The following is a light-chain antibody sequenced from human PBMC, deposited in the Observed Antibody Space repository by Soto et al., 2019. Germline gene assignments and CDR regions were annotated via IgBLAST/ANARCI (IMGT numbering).Light chain of an antibody. Sequence: QSVLTQPPSASGTPGQRVTISCSGSSSNIGRNYVYWYQQLPGAAPKLLLYRNNQRPSGVPDRFSGSKSGASASLAISGLRYEDEADYYCAAWYDSLSAVVFGGGTKLTVL. CDR3: AAWYDSLSAVV. CDR2: RNN. V-gene: IGLV1-47*01. CDR1: SSNIGRNY. J-gene: IGLJ2*01.